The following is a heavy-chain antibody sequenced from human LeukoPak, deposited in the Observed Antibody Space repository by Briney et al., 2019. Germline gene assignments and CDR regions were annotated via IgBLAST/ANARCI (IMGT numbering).Heavy chain of an antibody. V-gene: IGHV3-23*01. CDR3: ARDYADYVGYFFFDY. D-gene: IGHD4-17*01. CDR1: GFTFNNYA. Sequence: GGSLRLSCAASGFTFNNYAMNWVRQAPGKGLEWVSSISGGGETTYYADSAKGRFHISRDNSQNTLYLQMNSLRAEDTAVYYCARDYADYVGYFFFDYWGQGTLVTVSS. CDR2: ISGGGETT. J-gene: IGHJ4*02.